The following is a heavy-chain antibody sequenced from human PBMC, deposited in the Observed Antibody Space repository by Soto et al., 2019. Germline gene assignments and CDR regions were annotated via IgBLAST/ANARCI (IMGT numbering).Heavy chain of an antibody. J-gene: IGHJ4*02. D-gene: IGHD1-26*01. V-gene: IGHV3-33*01. CDR3: ARDGVGATTFFGYFDY. Sequence: QVQLVESGGGVVQPGRSLRLSCAASGFTFSGYGMHWVRQAPGKGLEWVAITRHDGSNTYYADSVRGRFNISRDNAKNTLDLQMDSLRAEDTAVYYCARDGVGATTFFGYFDYWGQGTLVTVSS. CDR1: GFTFSGYG. CDR2: TRHDGSNT.